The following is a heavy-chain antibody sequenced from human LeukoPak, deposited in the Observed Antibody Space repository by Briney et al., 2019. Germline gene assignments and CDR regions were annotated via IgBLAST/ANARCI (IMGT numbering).Heavy chain of an antibody. CDR3: ARRDQAIDY. CDR1: DGSVSSVGYY. J-gene: IGHJ4*02. D-gene: IGHD5-24*01. Sequence: RPSETLSLTCTVSDGSVSSVGYYWGWIRQPPGKGLEWIGSIYYSGTTHYNPSLASRVTIFVDTSKNQFSLRLSSVTAADTAVYYCARRDQAIDYWGQGTLVTVSS. CDR2: IYYSGTT. V-gene: IGHV4-39*01.